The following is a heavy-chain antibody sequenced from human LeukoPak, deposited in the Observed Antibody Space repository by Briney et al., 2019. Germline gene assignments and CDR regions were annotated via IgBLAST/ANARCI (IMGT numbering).Heavy chain of an antibody. D-gene: IGHD3-22*01. CDR2: ITSSSAYV. V-gene: IGHV3-21*01. CDR3: VRYYYDSSGYSWIHYYYYYMDA. J-gene: IGHJ6*03. CDR1: GFTFSTYN. Sequence: PGGSLRLSCAASGFTFSTYNMNWVRQAPGKGLEWVSAITSSSAYVYYADSVKGRFTISRDNAKNSLYLQMNSLRAEDTAVYYCVRYYYDSSGYSWIHYYYYYMDAWGKGTTVTISS.